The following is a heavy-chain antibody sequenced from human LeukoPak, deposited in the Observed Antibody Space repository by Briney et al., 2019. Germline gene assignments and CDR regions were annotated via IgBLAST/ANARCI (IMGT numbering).Heavy chain of an antibody. V-gene: IGHV3-33*06. CDR3: AKDLLPIVVVPAAIPL. CDR2: IWYDGSNK. D-gene: IGHD2-2*01. CDR1: GFIFSSYG. Sequence: GRSLRLSCAASGFIFSSYGMHWVRQALGKGLEWVAVIWYDGSNKYYADSVKGRFTISRDNSKNTLYLQMNSLRAEDTAVYYCAKDLLPIVVVPAAIPLWGQGTLVTVSS. J-gene: IGHJ4*02.